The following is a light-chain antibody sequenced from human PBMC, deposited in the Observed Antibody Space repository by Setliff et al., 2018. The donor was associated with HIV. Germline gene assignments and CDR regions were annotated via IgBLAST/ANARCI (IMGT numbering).Light chain of an antibody. Sequence: QSVLTQPASVSGSPGQSVFISCTGSSSDIGVYDYVSWYQQHPGNAPKLMIYEVSKRPSGVPDRFSGSKSGNTASLTVSGLQAEDEADYYCSSYAGSNNYVFGTGTKVTVL. CDR2: EVS. V-gene: IGLV2-8*01. J-gene: IGLJ1*01. CDR3: SSYAGSNNYV. CDR1: SSDIGVYDY.